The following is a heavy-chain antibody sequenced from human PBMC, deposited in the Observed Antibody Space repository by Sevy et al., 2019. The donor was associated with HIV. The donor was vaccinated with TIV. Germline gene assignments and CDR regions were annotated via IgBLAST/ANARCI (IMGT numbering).Heavy chain of an antibody. CDR2: ISGSGGST. CDR3: AKEIEYCTNGVCYPCTDLDY. V-gene: IGHV3-23*01. Sequence: GGSLRLSCAASGFTFSSYAMSWVRQAPGKGLEWVSAISGSGGSTYYADSVKGRFTISRYNSKNTLYLQMNSLRAEDTAVNYCAKEIEYCTNGVCYPCTDLDYWGQGTLVTVSS. CDR1: GFTFSSYA. J-gene: IGHJ4*02. D-gene: IGHD2-8*01.